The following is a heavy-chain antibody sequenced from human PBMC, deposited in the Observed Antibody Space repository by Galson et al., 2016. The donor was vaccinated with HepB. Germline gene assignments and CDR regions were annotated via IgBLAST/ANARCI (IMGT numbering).Heavy chain of an antibody. CDR2: IKQDGSEK. V-gene: IGHV3-7*01. D-gene: IGHD4-23*01. CDR3: ARVGFGGFDS. Sequence: SLRLSCAASGFTFINYWMSWVRQAPGKGLEWVANIKQDGSEKSYVDSVKGRFTVSRDNAKNSLYLQMNSLRAEDTAVYYCARVGFGGFDSWGQGTLVTVSS. CDR1: GFTFINYW. J-gene: IGHJ3*02.